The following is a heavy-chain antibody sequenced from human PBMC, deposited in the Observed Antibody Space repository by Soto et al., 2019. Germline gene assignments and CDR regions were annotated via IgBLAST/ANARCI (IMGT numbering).Heavy chain of an antibody. D-gene: IGHD1-7*01. J-gene: IGHJ6*02. CDR1: GYTFTSYA. CDR2: INAGNGNT. V-gene: IGHV1-3*01. CDR3: ARDGVGNRNYDWDYYYYYGMDV. Sequence: ASVKVSCKASGYTFTSYAMHWVRQAPGQRLEWMGWINAGNGNTKYSQKFQGRATITRDTSASTAYMELSSLRSEDTAVYYCARDGVGNRNYDWDYYYYYGMDVWGQGTTVTVSS.